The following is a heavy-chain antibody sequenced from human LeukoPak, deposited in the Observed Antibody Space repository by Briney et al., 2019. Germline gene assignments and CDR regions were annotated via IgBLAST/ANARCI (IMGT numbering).Heavy chain of an antibody. CDR1: GYTFTGYY. CDR2: INPNSGGT. CDR3: AREALGGYDILTGYYF. Sequence: ASVKVSCKASGYTFTGYYMHCVRQAPGQGPEWMGWINPNSGGTNYAQKFQGRVTMSRDMSTSTVYMELSSLRSEDTAVYYCAREALGGYDILTGYYFWGQGTLVTVSS. D-gene: IGHD3-9*01. V-gene: IGHV1-2*02. J-gene: IGHJ4*02.